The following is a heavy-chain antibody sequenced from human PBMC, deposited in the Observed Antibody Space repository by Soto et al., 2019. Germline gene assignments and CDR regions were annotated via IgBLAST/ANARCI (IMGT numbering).Heavy chain of an antibody. D-gene: IGHD6-13*01. J-gene: IGHJ5*02. CDR2: ISLSGST. CDR3: ARGEAVSGELENWFEN. V-gene: IGHV4-59*01. CDR1: GVSISSYY. Sequence: SETLSRTCTASGVSISSYYWSWIRQPPGKGLEWIGYISLSGSTSYNPSLKSRVTISRDTPKNQFFLKVSSVTAADKAVYYCARGEAVSGELENWFENGGQGTLVTVSS.